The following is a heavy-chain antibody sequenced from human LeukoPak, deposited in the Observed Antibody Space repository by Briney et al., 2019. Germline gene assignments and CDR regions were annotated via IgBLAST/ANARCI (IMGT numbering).Heavy chain of an antibody. V-gene: IGHV3-23*01. CDR3: AKAGLGYSYGSSLYYFDY. D-gene: IGHD5-18*01. J-gene: IGHJ4*02. CDR1: GFTFSSYA. Sequence: GGSLRLSCAASGFTFSSYAMSWVRQAPGKGLEWVSAISGNGGSTYYADSVKGRFTISRDISKNTLYLQMNSLRAEDTAVYYCAKAGLGYSYGSSLYYFDYWGQRTLVTVSS. CDR2: ISGNGGST.